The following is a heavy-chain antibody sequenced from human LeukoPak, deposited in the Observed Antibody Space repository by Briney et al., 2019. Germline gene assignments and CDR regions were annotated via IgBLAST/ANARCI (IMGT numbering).Heavy chain of an antibody. Sequence: GGSLRLSCAASGFTFSNYSMSWVRQAPGEGLEWVSSISSSRTYIYYADSLKGRFTISRDNAKNSLYLQMNSLRAEDTAVYYCARAKSDMVRGVIYYWGQGTLVTVSS. CDR3: ARAKSDMVRGVIYY. J-gene: IGHJ4*02. V-gene: IGHV3-21*01. CDR1: GFTFSNYS. CDR2: ISSSRTYI. D-gene: IGHD3-10*01.